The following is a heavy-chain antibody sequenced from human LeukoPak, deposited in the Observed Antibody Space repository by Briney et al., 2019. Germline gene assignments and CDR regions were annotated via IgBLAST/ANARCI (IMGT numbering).Heavy chain of an antibody. CDR2: IYSTGST. Sequence: SETLSLTCTVSGGSISSYYWSWIRQPAGKGLEWIGRIYSTGSTNYNPSLKSRVTMSVDTSKNQFSLRLRSVTAADTAVYYCARQIASAGTAGFDFWGQRALVTVSS. CDR3: ARQIASAGTAGFDF. D-gene: IGHD6-13*01. V-gene: IGHV4-4*07. CDR1: GGSISSYY. J-gene: IGHJ4*02.